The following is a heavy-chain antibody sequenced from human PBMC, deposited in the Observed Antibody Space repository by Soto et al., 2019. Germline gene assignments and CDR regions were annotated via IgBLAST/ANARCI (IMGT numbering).Heavy chain of an antibody. CDR1: GGSFSGYY. V-gene: IGHV4-34*01. J-gene: IGHJ6*02. CDR2: INHSGST. Sequence: LSETLSLTCAVYGGSFSGYYWSWIRQPPGKGLEWIGEINHSGSTNYNPSLKSRVTISVDTSKNQFSLKLSSVTAADTAVYYCARGSTPRYYYYYYGMDVWGQGTTVTVSS. CDR3: ARGSTPRYYYYYYGMDV.